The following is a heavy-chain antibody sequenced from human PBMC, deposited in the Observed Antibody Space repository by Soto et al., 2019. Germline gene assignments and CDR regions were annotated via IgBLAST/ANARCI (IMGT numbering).Heavy chain of an antibody. J-gene: IGHJ6*02. V-gene: IGHV3-23*01. CDR1: GFTFSSYA. Sequence: PGVSLRLSCAASGFTFSSYAMSWVRQAPGKGLEWVSAISGSGGSTYYADSVKGRFTISRDNSKNTLYLQMNSLRAEDTAVYYCAKDLGQLTLYYYYGMDVWGQGTTVTVSS. D-gene: IGHD6-13*01. CDR3: AKDLGQLTLYYYYGMDV. CDR2: ISGSGGST.